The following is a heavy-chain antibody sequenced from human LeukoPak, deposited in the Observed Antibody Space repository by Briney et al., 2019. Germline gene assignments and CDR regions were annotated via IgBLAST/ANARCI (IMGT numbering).Heavy chain of an antibody. Sequence: GASVKVSCKASGGTFSSYAISWVRQAPGQGLEWMGWINPHSGGTDHAQKFQGRVTMTRDTSISTAYMELSRLRSDDTAMYYCARDMDSGPDFFDYWGLGTLVTVSS. CDR3: ARDMDSGPDFFDY. CDR2: INPHSGGT. D-gene: IGHD1-26*01. CDR1: GGTFSSYA. J-gene: IGHJ4*02. V-gene: IGHV1-2*02.